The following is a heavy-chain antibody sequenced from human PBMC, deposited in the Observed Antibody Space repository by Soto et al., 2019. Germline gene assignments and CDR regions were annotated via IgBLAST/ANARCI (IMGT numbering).Heavy chain of an antibody. J-gene: IGHJ5*02. CDR2: IYYSGST. CDR3: ARLALQRGYSYEEVDWFDP. V-gene: IGHV4-39*01. CDR1: GGSISSSSYY. Sequence: SETLSLTCTVSGGSISSSSYYWGWIRQPPGKGLEWIGSIYYSGSTYYNPSLKSRVTISVDTSKNQFSLKLSSVTAADTAVYYCARLALQRGYSYEEVDWFDPWGQGTLVTVSS. D-gene: IGHD5-18*01.